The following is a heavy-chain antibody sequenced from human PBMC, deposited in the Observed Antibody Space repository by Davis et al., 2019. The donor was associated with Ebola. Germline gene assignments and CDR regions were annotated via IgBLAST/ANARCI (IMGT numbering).Heavy chain of an antibody. CDR1: GFTFSSYE. Sequence: GGSLRLSCAASGFTFSSYEMNWVRQAPGKGLEWVSYISSSGSTIYYADSVKGRFTISRDNAKNSLYLQMNSLRAEDTAVYYCARWRSGYSRYYFDYWGQGTLVTVSS. V-gene: IGHV3-48*03. CDR2: ISSSGSTI. J-gene: IGHJ4*02. D-gene: IGHD3-3*01. CDR3: ARWRSGYSRYYFDY.